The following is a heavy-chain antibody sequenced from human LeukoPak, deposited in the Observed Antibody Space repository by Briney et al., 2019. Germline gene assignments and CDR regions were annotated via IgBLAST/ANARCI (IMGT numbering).Heavy chain of an antibody. CDR3: ARDYDFWSGYFGNWFDP. V-gene: IGHV3-30-3*01. D-gene: IGHD3-3*01. CDR1: GFTFSSYA. J-gene: IGHJ5*02. Sequence: GGSLRLSCAASGFTFSSYAMHWVRQAPGKGLEWVAVISYDGSNKYYADSVKGRFTISRDNSKNTLYLQMNSLRAEDTAVYYCARDYDFWSGYFGNWFDPWGQGTLVTVSS. CDR2: ISYDGSNK.